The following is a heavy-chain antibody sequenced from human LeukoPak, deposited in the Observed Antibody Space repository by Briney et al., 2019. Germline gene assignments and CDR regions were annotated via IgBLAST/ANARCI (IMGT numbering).Heavy chain of an antibody. CDR1: GFTFSSYG. V-gene: IGHV3-30*02. Sequence: GGSLRLSFAASGFTFSSYGMHWVRQAPGKGLEWVAFIRYDGSNKYYADSVKGRFTISRDNSKNTLYLQMNSLRAEDTAVYYCAKDTFGQYDFWSGYYGGGPDYWGQGTLVTVSS. CDR3: AKDTFGQYDFWSGYYGGGPDY. D-gene: IGHD3-3*01. CDR2: IRYDGSNK. J-gene: IGHJ4*02.